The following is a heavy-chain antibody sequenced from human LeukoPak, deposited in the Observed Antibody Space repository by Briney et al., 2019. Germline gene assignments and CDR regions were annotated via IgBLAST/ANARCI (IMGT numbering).Heavy chain of an antibody. J-gene: IGHJ4*02. Sequence: TGGSLRLSCAVSGFTVSSNHMSWVRQAPGKGLEWVGRIKSKTDGGTTDYAAPVKGRFTISRDDSKNTLYLQMNSLKTEDTAVYYCTTDPQGVYFDWLLYSDESRDYWGQGTLVTVSS. CDR1: GFTVSSNH. CDR2: IKSKTDGGTT. D-gene: IGHD3-9*01. V-gene: IGHV3-15*01. CDR3: TTDPQGVYFDWLLYSDESRDY.